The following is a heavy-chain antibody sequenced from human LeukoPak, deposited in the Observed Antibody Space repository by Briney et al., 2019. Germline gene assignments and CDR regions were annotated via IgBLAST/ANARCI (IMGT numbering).Heavy chain of an antibody. Sequence: GGSLRLSCAASGFTFSDYYMSWIRQAPGKGLEWVSYISSSSSYTNYADSVKGRSTISRDNAKNSLYLQMNSLRAEDTAVYYCARGTTTYYFDYWGQGTLVTVSS. V-gene: IGHV3-11*06. D-gene: IGHD1-1*01. J-gene: IGHJ4*02. CDR3: ARGTTTYYFDY. CDR2: ISSSSSYT. CDR1: GFTFSDYY.